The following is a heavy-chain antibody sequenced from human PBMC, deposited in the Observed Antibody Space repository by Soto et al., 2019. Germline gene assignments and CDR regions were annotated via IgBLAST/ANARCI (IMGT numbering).Heavy chain of an antibody. CDR2: INHSGST. V-gene: IGHV4-34*01. J-gene: IGHJ4*02. CDR3: ANTYYNFWSGFYRGYYFDY. D-gene: IGHD3-3*01. Sequence: QVHLQQWGAGLLKPSETLSLTCAVYGGSFSGYYWSWIRQPPGKGLEWIGEINHSGSTNYNPSLKSRVTISLDTSKKQFSLKLSSVNAADTAVYFCANTYYNFWSGFYRGYYFDYWGQGTLVSVSS. CDR1: GGSFSGYY.